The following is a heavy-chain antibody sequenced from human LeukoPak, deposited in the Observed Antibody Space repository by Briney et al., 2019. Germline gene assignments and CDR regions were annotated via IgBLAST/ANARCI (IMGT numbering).Heavy chain of an antibody. D-gene: IGHD3-16*02. CDR1: GGSFSGYY. V-gene: IGHV4-34*01. CDR3: ARGPEKNVWGSYRYMGFDY. Sequence: PSETLSLTCAVYGGSFSGYYWSWIRQPPGKGLEWIGEINHSGSTNYNPSLKSRVTISVDTSKNQFSLKLSSVTAADTAVYYCARGPEKNVWGSYRYMGFDYWGQGTLVTVPS. CDR2: INHSGST. J-gene: IGHJ4*02.